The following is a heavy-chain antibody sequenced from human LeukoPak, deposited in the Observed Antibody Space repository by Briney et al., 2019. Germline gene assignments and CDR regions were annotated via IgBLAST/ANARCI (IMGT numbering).Heavy chain of an antibody. CDR3: ARGTRGITTPFDI. CDR1: GFTFSSYE. D-gene: IGHD3-10*01. Sequence: GGSLRLSCAASGFTFSSYEMNWVRQAPGKGLEWVSYISSSCSTIYYAYSVKGRFTISRDNAKNSLYLQMNSLRAEDTAVYYCARGTRGITTPFDICGQGTMVTVSS. J-gene: IGHJ3*02. V-gene: IGHV3-48*03. CDR2: ISSSCSTI.